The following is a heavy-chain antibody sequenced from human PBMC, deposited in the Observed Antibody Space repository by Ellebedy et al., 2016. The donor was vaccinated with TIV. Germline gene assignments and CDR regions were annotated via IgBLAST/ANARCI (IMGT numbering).Heavy chain of an antibody. CDR3: ARVPYYYDSNGYWHDAFDI. Sequence: GESLKISCAASGFTFSSYWMHWVRQVPGKGLVWVSRISSDGSNTNYAASVKGRLTISRDNSKNTLYLQLNSLRAEDTDVYYCARVPYYYDSNGYWHDAFDIWGQGTMVTVSS. J-gene: IGHJ3*02. CDR2: ISSDGSNT. D-gene: IGHD3-22*01. V-gene: IGHV3-74*01. CDR1: GFTFSSYW.